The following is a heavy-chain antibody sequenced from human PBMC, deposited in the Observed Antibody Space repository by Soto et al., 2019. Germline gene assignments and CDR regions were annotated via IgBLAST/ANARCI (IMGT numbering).Heavy chain of an antibody. D-gene: IGHD1-26*01. J-gene: IGHJ4*02. Sequence: GGSLRLSCAASGFTFDDYAMHWVRQAPGKGLEWVSGISWNSGSIGYADSVKGRFTISRDNAKNSLYLQMNSLRAEDTALYYCAKDQGPIVGAFFFDYWGQGTLVTVSS. CDR2: ISWNSGSI. V-gene: IGHV3-9*01. CDR3: AKDQGPIVGAFFFDY. CDR1: GFTFDDYA.